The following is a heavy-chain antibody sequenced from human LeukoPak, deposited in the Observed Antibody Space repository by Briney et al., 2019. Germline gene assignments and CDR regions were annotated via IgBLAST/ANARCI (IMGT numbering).Heavy chain of an antibody. V-gene: IGHV1-8*01. J-gene: IGHJ3*02. CDR1: GYTFTRYD. Sequence: GASVKVSCKASGYTFTRYDINWVRQATGQGLEWMGWMNPNSGNTGYAQKFQGRVTMTRNTSISTAYMELSSLRSEDTAVYYCARGTLNYYDSSGYITTNAFDIWGQGTMVTVSS. CDR2: MNPNSGNT. D-gene: IGHD3-22*01. CDR3: ARGTLNYYDSSGYITTNAFDI.